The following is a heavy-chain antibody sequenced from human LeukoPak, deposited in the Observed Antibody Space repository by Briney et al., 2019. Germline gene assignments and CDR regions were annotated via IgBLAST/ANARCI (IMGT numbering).Heavy chain of an antibody. J-gene: IGHJ4*02. CDR2: INHSGST. CDR3: ARGPYSIFGDY. V-gene: IGHV4-34*01. Sequence: PGGSLRLSCAASGFTVSDNDMSWIRQPPGKGLEWIGEINHSGSTNYNPSLKSRVTISVDTSKNQFSLKLSSVTAADTAVYYCARGPYSIFGDYWGQGTLVTVSS. CDR1: GFTVSDND. D-gene: IGHD3-3*01.